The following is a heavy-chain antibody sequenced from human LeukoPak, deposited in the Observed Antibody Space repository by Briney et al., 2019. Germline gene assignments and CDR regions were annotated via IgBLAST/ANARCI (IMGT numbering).Heavy chain of an antibody. V-gene: IGHV3-7*01. CDR1: GFTFGNSW. Sequence: GGSLRLSCAASGFTFGNSWMSWGCQAPGKGLEWVANIKKDGSEKYYVDSVQGRFTISRDNAKNSLYLQMNSLRVEDTAVYYCEGSAGYWGQGTLVTVSS. CDR2: IKKDGSEK. J-gene: IGHJ4*02. D-gene: IGHD6-19*01. CDR3: EGSAGY.